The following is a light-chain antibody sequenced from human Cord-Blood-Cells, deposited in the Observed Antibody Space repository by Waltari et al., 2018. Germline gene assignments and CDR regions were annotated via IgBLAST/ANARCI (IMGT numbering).Light chain of an antibody. CDR3: CSYAGSSTWV. CDR2: EGS. Sequence: QSALTQPASASGSPGQSITISCTRTSSDVGGCNLVSWYQQPPGKAPKLMIYEGSKRPSGVPNRFSGSKSGNTASLTISGLQAEDEADYYCCSYAGSSTWVFGGGTKLTVL. J-gene: IGLJ3*02. CDR1: SSDVGGCNL. V-gene: IGLV2-23*01.